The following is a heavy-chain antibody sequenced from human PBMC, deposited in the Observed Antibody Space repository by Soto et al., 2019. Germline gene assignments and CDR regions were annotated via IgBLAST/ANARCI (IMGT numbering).Heavy chain of an antibody. V-gene: IGHV3-53*02. J-gene: IGHJ6*02. Sequence: EVQLVETGGELIQPGGSLRLSCAASGFTVSSQYMSWVRQAPGKGLEWISVIWSAGLIYYADSVRGRFTISRDISKNILYLEMTSLRADDTAVYYCAREAPMDVWGQGTTVTVSS. CDR3: AREAPMDV. CDR2: IWSAGLI. CDR1: GFTVSSQY.